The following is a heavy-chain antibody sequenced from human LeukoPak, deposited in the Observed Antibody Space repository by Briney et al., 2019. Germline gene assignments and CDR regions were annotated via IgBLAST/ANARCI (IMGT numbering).Heavy chain of an antibody. J-gene: IGHJ4*02. Sequence: GGSLRLSCAASGFTFSTYGMHWVRQAPGKGLEWVAVIWYDGSNKYYADSVKGRFAISRDNSKNTLYLQMNSLRAEDTAVYYCARDRPYYFDCWGQGTLVTVSS. CDR1: GFTFSTYG. V-gene: IGHV3-33*01. CDR2: IWYDGSNK. CDR3: ARDRPYYFDC.